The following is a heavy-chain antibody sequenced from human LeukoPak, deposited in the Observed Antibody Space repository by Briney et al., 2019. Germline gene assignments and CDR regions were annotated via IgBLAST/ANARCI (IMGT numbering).Heavy chain of an antibody. J-gene: IGHJ4*02. Sequence: PGRSLRLSCAASGFTFSSYAMHGVRQAPGKGLEWVAVISYDGSNKYYADSVKGRFTISRDNSKNTLYLQMNSLRAEDTAVYYCASEGYGYWGQGTLVTVSS. V-gene: IGHV3-30*01. CDR1: GFTFSSYA. D-gene: IGHD5-18*01. CDR2: ISYDGSNK. CDR3: ASEGYGY.